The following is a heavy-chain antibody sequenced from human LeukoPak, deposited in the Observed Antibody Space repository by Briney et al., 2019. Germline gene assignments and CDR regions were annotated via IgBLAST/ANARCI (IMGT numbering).Heavy chain of an antibody. CDR3: ARSPTAMVTVGIDY. D-gene: IGHD5-18*01. V-gene: IGHV3-33*01. Sequence: GGSLRLSCAASGFTFSSYGMHWVRQAPGKGLEWVAVIWYDGNNRNYADSVKGRFTISRDNSKNTLYLQMSSLRAEDTAVYYCARSPTAMVTVGIDYWGQGTLVTVSS. CDR1: GFTFSSYG. CDR2: IWYDGNNR. J-gene: IGHJ4*02.